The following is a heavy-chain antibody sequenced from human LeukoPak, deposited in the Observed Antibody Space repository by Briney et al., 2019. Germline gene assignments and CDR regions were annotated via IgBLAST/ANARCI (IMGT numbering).Heavy chain of an antibody. V-gene: IGHV4-34*01. CDR2: INHSGGT. CDR1: GGSFSGYY. Sequence: SETLSLTCAVYGGSFSGYYWSWIRQPPGKGLEWIGEINHSGGTNYNPSLKSRVTISVGTSKNQFSLKLSSVTAADTAVYYCARGDRDTAMVGPYYYYGMDVWGQGTTVTVSS. D-gene: IGHD5-18*01. J-gene: IGHJ6*02. CDR3: ARGDRDTAMVGPYYYYGMDV.